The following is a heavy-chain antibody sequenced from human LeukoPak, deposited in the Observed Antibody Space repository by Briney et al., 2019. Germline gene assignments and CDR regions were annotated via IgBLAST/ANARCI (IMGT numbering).Heavy chain of an antibody. CDR3: ARDPGSGYYQRGYFDY. J-gene: IGHJ4*02. CDR1: GFTFSSYA. D-gene: IGHD3-3*01. V-gene: IGHV3-30-3*01. Sequence: GGSLRLSCAASGFTFSSYAMHWVRQAPGKGLEWVAVISYDGSNKYYADSVKGRFTISRDNSKNTLYLQMNSPRAEDTAVYYCARDPGSGYYQRGYFDYWGQGTLVTVSS. CDR2: ISYDGSNK.